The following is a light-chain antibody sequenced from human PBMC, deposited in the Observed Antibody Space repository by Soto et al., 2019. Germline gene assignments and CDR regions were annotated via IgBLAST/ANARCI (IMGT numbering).Light chain of an antibody. J-gene: IGKJ4*01. Sequence: DIQMTQSPSTLSASVGDRVTIICRASQTISSWLAWYQQKGGQAPKLLISKASILDSGVPSRFSGSGSGTDFTLTISCLQSEDFATYYCQQYYSYPLTFGGGTKVDIK. CDR2: KAS. V-gene: IGKV1-5*03. CDR1: QTISSW. CDR3: QQYYSYPLT.